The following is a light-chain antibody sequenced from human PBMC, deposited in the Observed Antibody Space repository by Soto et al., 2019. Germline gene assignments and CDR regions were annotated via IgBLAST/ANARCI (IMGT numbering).Light chain of an antibody. Sequence: QSVLTQPASVSGSPGQSITISCTGTSSDIGDHNSVSWYLQQPGKAPKLMIYAVSNRPSGVSNRFSGSKSGNTASLTISGLQAEDEADYYCSPYTTSTTVIFGGGTKLTVL. J-gene: IGLJ2*01. CDR1: SSDIGDHNS. CDR2: AVS. CDR3: SPYTTSTTVI. V-gene: IGLV2-14*03.